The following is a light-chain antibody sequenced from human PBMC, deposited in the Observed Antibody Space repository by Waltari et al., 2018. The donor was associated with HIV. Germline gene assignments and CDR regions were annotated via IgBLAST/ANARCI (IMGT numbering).Light chain of an antibody. Sequence: QSVLTQPPSASGTPGPRVTISCSGSSSNIGSNTVNWYRQLPGTAPKLLIYSNNQRPSGVPDRFSGSKSGTSASLAISGLQSDYEADYYCATWDDSLNGWVFGGGTKLTVL. CDR2: SNN. CDR1: SSNIGSNT. V-gene: IGLV1-44*01. J-gene: IGLJ3*02. CDR3: ATWDDSLNGWV.